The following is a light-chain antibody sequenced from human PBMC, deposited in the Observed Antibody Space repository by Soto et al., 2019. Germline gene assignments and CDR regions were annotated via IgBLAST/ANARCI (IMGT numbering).Light chain of an antibody. CDR2: DAS. J-gene: IGKJ1*01. CDR1: QSVNKW. CDR3: QQYENLLGT. Sequence: IQMTQSPSTLSASVGDRVTITCRASQSVNKWLAWFQQKPGKVPKLLIFDASTLQTGVPSRFSGSGSGTDFTFTISSLQPEDIATYYCQQYENLLGTFGQRTKVDVK. V-gene: IGKV1-5*01.